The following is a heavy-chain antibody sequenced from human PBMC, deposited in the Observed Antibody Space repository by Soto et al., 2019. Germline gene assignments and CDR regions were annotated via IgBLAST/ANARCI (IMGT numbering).Heavy chain of an antibody. Sequence: SETLSLTCTVSGGSIISSSYYWGWIRQPPGKGLEWIGSIYSSGSTYYNPSLKSRVTISVDTSKNQFSLKLGSVTAADTAVHYCATPVSSGYQAFEVWGQGTMVTVS. J-gene: IGHJ3*01. V-gene: IGHV4-39*01. CDR2: IYSSGST. CDR3: ATPVSSGYQAFEV. CDR1: GGSIISSSYY. D-gene: IGHD3-22*01.